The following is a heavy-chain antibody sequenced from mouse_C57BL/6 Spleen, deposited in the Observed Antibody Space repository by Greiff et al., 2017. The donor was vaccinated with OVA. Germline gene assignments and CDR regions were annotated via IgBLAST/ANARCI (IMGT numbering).Heavy chain of an antibody. D-gene: IGHD1-1*02. CDR3: TAGGYYNAMDY. CDR1: GFTFSNYW. Sequence: EVKVEESGGGLVQPGGSMKLSCVASGFTFSNYWMNWVRQSPEKGLEWVAQIRLKSDNYATHYAESVKGRFTISRDDSKSSVYLQMNNLRAEDTGIYYCTAGGYYNAMDYWGQGTSVTVSS. V-gene: IGHV6-3*01. J-gene: IGHJ4*01. CDR2: IRLKSDNYAT.